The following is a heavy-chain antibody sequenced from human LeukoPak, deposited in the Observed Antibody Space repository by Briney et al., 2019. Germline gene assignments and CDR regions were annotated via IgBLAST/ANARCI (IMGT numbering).Heavy chain of an antibody. Sequence: ASVKVSCKASGYTFTNYYVHWVRQAPGQGLEWMGIINPSGGTTRYAQKFQGRVTMIRDTSTTTVYMELSSLRSDDTGVYYCARDPAFTEAFDYWGQGTLVTVSS. J-gene: IGHJ4*02. CDR2: INPSGGTT. CDR3: ARDPAFTEAFDY. V-gene: IGHV1-46*01. CDR1: GYTFTNYY.